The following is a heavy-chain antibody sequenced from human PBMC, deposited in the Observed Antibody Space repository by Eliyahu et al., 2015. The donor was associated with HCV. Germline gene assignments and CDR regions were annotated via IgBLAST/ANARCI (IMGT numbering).Heavy chain of an antibody. Sequence: QVQLVESGGGGVQPGRSXRLSXAASVFPFXSYAXHXXRLTPGQGLGWVAXIWYDGSNTYYADSVKGRFTISRDNSKNTLYLQMNSLRAEDTAVYYCATDPAARGLKFTSGSGSGMDVWGQGTTVTVSS. CDR1: VFPFXSYA. CDR3: ATDPAARGLKFTSGSGSGMDV. D-gene: IGHD3-10*01. V-gene: IGHV3-33*01. J-gene: IGHJ6*02. CDR2: IWYDGSNT.